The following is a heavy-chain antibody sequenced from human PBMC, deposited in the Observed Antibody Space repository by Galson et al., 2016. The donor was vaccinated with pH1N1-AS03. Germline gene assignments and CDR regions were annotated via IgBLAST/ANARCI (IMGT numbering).Heavy chain of an antibody. CDR1: GFSFSIYW. J-gene: IGHJ3*02. D-gene: IGHD3-3*01. V-gene: IGHV3-30*03. CDR2: TSSDGSNK. Sequence: SLRLSCAASGFSFSIYWMHWVRQAPGKGLVWVAVTSSDGSNKYYADSVRGRFTISRDDSKNTLYLQMDSLRVEDTAVYYCARGVVVGLGFDIWGQGTMVTVSS. CDR3: ARGVVVGLGFDI.